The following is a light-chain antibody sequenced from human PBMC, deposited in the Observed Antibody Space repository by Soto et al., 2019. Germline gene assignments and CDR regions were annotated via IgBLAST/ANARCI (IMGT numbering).Light chain of an antibody. V-gene: IGLV2-14*01. J-gene: IGLJ1*01. Sequence: QSALTQPASVSGSPGQSITISCTGTSSDVGAYNYVSWYQQHPGKAPKLIIYEVSNRPSGVSWRFSGSKSGNTASLTISGLQSEDEADYYCSSHTTSNTRVFVTGTKLTVL. CDR3: SSHTTSNTRV. CDR1: SSDVGAYNY. CDR2: EVS.